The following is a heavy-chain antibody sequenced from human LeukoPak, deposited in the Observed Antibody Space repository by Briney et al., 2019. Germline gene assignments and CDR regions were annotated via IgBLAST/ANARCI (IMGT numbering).Heavy chain of an antibody. J-gene: IGHJ4*02. CDR1: GFTFSSYD. CDR3: ARERMDDSSGKALQYLDY. D-gene: IGHD3-22*01. V-gene: IGHV3-13*04. CDR2: IDTVGDT. Sequence: GGSLRLSCSASGFTFSSYDMHWVRQVTGKGLEWVSAIDTVGDTYYPGSVKGRFIISRENAKNSLYLQLNSLRAGDTAVYYCARERMDDSSGKALQYLDYSGQGTLVTVSS.